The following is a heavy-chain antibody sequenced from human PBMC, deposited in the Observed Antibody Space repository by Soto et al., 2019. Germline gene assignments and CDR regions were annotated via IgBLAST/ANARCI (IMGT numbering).Heavy chain of an antibody. CDR2: VNPSGGHT. Sequence: GASVKVSCEASGYTFTSYGISWVRQAPGQGLEWMGTVNPSGGHTTYAQHFLGRVTMTRDTSTSTLYMELTSLTSDDTAIYYCARGGHVVVVTAALDYWGQGTLVTVSS. V-gene: IGHV1-46*01. J-gene: IGHJ4*02. CDR3: ARGGHVVVVTAALDY. CDR1: GYTFTSYG. D-gene: IGHD2-21*02.